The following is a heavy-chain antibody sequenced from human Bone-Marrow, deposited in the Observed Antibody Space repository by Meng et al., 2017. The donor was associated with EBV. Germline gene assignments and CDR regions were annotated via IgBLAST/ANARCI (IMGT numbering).Heavy chain of an antibody. V-gene: IGHV4-30-2*01. J-gene: IGHJ4*02. CDR1: GGSISSGDYS. Sequence: LQLQESGSGLVKPSQTLSLPCAVSGGSISSGDYSWSWIRQPPGKGLEWIGNIYHSGSTFYNSSLNSRVTISVDRSKNQFSLKLTSVTAADTAVYYCARGNTFPEYYFGYWGQGTLVTVSS. D-gene: IGHD2/OR15-2a*01. CDR3: ARGNTFPEYYFGY. CDR2: IYHSGST.